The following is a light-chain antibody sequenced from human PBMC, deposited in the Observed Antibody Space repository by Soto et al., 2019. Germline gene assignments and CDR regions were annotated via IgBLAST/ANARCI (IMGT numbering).Light chain of an antibody. Sequence: QSALTQPASVSGSPGQSITISCTGTSSDVGGYNYVSWYQQYPGKAPKLMIYDVSNRPSGVSNRFSGSKSGNPASLTISGLQAEDEADYYCTSYTTSSTLVFGTGTKVTVL. CDR3: TSYTTSSTLV. J-gene: IGLJ1*01. CDR1: SSDVGGYNY. V-gene: IGLV2-14*01. CDR2: DVS.